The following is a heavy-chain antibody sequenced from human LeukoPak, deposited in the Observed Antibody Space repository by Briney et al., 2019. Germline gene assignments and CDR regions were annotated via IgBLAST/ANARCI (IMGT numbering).Heavy chain of an antibody. V-gene: IGHV4-59*04. D-gene: IGHD6-19*01. CDR2: IYYSGST. J-gene: IGHJ3*02. Sequence: SETLSLTCTVSGGSISSYYWSWIRQPPWKGLEWIWYIYYSGSTYYNPSLKSRVTISVDTSKNQFSLKLSSVTAADTAVYYCARHKYSSGWPPEGAFDIWGQGTMVTVSS. CDR1: GGSISSYY. CDR3: ARHKYSSGWPPEGAFDI.